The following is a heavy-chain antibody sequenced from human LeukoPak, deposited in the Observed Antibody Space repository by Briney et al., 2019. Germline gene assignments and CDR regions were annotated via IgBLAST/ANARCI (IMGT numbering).Heavy chain of an antibody. CDR2: IYTSGST. D-gene: IGHD1-26*01. CDR1: GGSISSYY. J-gene: IGHJ4*02. CDR3: ARDGDSGGYIDY. Sequence: SETLSLTCTVSGGSISSYYWSWIRQPAGKGLEWIGRIYTSGSTNYNPSLESRVTMSVDTSKNQFSLKLSSVTAADTAVYYCARDGDSGGYIDYWGQGTLVTVSS. V-gene: IGHV4-4*07.